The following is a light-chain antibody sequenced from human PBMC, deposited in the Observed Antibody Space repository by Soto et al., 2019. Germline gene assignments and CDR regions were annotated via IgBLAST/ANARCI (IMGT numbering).Light chain of an antibody. CDR1: QSVSKY. V-gene: IGKV3-11*01. J-gene: IGKJ5*01. CDR2: DAS. CDR3: QQRSNWPIT. Sequence: EIVLTQSPATMSLSPGERATLSCRTSQSVSKYFAWYQQKPGRAPRLLIYDASSRATGIPARFIGSGSGTDFTLTISSLEPEDFAIYYCQQRSNWPITFGKGTRLEI.